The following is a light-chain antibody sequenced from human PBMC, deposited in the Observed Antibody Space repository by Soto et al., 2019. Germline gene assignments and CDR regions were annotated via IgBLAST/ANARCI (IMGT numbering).Light chain of an antibody. J-gene: IGKJ1*01. CDR3: QQYNNWPRP. V-gene: IGKV3-15*01. CDR1: QSVSSN. Sequence: EIVMTPSPATLSVSPGERATLSCRASQSVSSNLAWYQQQPGQAPRLLIYGASTRATGIPARFSGSGSGTEFTLTISSLHSEDFAFYYCQQYNNWPRPFGQGTKVEL. CDR2: GAS.